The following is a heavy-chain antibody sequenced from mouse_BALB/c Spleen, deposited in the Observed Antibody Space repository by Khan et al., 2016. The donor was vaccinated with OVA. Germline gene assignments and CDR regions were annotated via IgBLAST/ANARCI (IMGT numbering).Heavy chain of an antibody. CDR2: INPSSGYT. Sequence: QVQLQQSGAELARPGASVKMSCKASGYTFTSYTMHWVKQRPGQGLEWIGYINPSSGYTNYNQKFKDKATLTADRSSSTAYMQLTSLTSEDSAVYDCPRKYASYDAIDYGGQGTSVTVSS. D-gene: IGHD2-10*02. V-gene: IGHV1-4*01. CDR3: PRKYASYDAIDY. J-gene: IGHJ4*01. CDR1: GYTFTSYT.